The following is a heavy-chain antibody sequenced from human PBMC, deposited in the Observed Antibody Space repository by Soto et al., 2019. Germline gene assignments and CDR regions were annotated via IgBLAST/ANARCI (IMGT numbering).Heavy chain of an antibody. CDR3: ARIGRLRWGDY. J-gene: IGHJ4*02. Sequence: EVQLVESGGGLVQPGGSLRLSGAASGFTFSSYSLNWVRQASGKGLEWVSYISSSSSTIYYADSVKGRFTISRDNAKNSLYLQMNSLRAEDTAVYYCARIGRLRWGDYWGQGTLVTVSS. D-gene: IGHD4-17*01. CDR1: GFTFSSYS. V-gene: IGHV3-48*01. CDR2: ISSSSSTI.